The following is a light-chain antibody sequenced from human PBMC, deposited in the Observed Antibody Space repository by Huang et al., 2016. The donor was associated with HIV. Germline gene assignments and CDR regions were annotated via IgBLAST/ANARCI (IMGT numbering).Light chain of an antibody. Sequence: DVQMTQSPSTLSAYVGDRVTITCRASQSISTWLSWYQQKAGKAPKYLIYKASNLQSGAPSRFSGSVSGTEFTLTISSLQPDDFATYYCQQYYNYPLTFGGGTKVEV. J-gene: IGKJ4*01. CDR2: KAS. CDR3: QQYYNYPLT. V-gene: IGKV1-5*03. CDR1: QSISTW.